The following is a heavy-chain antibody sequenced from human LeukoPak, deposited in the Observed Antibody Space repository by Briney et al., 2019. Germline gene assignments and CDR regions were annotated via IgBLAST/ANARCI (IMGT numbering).Heavy chain of an antibody. D-gene: IGHD5-12*01. CDR3: AKAAAPGYSGYSDY. V-gene: IGHV3-7*01. CDR1: GFTFSSYW. CDR2: INQDGSEK. Sequence: GGSLRLSCAASGFTFSSYWMTWVRQAPGKGLEWVANINQDGSEKYYVDSVKGRFTISRDNSKNTLYLQMNSLRAEDTAVYYCAKAAAPGYSGYSDYWGQGTLVTVSS. J-gene: IGHJ4*02.